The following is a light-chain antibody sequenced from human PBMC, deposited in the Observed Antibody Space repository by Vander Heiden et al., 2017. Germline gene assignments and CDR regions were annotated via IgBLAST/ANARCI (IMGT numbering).Light chain of an antibody. J-gene: IGKJ1*01. Sequence: DIQMTQSPPSLSASVGDRVTITCRASQSISSYLNWYQQKPGKAPKLLIYAASSLQSGVPSRFSGSGSGTDFTLTISSLQPEDFATYYWQQSYSTPWTFGQGTKVEIK. V-gene: IGKV1-39*01. CDR2: AAS. CDR1: QSISSY. CDR3: QQSYSTPWT.